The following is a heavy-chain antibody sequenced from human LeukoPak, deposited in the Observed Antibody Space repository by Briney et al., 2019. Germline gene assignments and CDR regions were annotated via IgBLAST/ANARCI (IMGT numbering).Heavy chain of an antibody. V-gene: IGHV3-21*01. CDR3: AKGPGYDFWSGQGWFDP. Sequence: GGSLRLSCAGSGFTFSSYSMNWVRQAPGKGLEWVSSITSSNNYIYYADSMKGRFTISRDNAKNSLYLQMNSLRAEDTAVYYCAKGPGYDFWSGQGWFDPWGQGTLVTVSS. CDR2: ITSSNNYI. D-gene: IGHD3-3*01. CDR1: GFTFSSYS. J-gene: IGHJ5*02.